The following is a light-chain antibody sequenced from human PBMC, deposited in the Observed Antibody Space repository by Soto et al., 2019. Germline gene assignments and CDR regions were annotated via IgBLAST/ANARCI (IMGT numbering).Light chain of an antibody. V-gene: IGKV3-20*01. Sequence: EIVLMQSPGTLSLSPGEGATLSCRASQSVNSNYLAWYQQKPGQAPTVLIFDTSRRATGVPDRFIGSGSGTDFTLTNSRLERDDFAVYYCHHYGNSQFSFGPGTKVNIK. CDR2: DTS. CDR1: QSVNSNY. CDR3: HHYGNSQFS. J-gene: IGKJ3*01.